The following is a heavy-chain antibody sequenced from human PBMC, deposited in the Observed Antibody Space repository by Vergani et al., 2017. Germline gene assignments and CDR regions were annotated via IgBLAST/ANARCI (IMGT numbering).Heavy chain of an antibody. CDR1: GYTLNTYD. D-gene: IGHD6-13*01. V-gene: IGHV1-8*02. CDR3: ARAPFRITAAEDYAFDV. J-gene: IGHJ3*01. Sequence: QVQLVQSGAEVKEPGGSVQVSCKASGYTLNTYDINWVRQAAGQGPEWMGWMNPNSGNTGYAQKFQGRVTMTSITSIGTAYMELSGLTSDDTAVYYCARAPFRITAAEDYAFDVWGQGTLVTVSS. CDR2: MNPNSGNT.